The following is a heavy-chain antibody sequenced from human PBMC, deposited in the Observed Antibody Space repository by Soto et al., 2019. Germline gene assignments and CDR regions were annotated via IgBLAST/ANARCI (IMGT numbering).Heavy chain of an antibody. J-gene: IGHJ6*02. CDR1: GYTFTSYG. Sequence: QVQLVQSGAEVKKPGASVKVSCTASGYTFTSYGISWVRQAPGQGLEWMGWISAYNGNTNYAQKLQGRVTMTTDTSTSTAYMELRSLRSDDTAVYYCARVRSMIRYCSGGSCYDYGMDVWGQGTTVTVSS. CDR3: ARVRSMIRYCSGGSCYDYGMDV. CDR2: ISAYNGNT. D-gene: IGHD2-15*01. V-gene: IGHV1-18*01.